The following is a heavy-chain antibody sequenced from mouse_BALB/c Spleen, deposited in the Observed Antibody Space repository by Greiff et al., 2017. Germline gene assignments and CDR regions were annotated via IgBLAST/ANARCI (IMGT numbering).Heavy chain of an antibody. D-gene: IGHD2-1*01. V-gene: IGHV5-6-3*01. CDR1: GFTFSSYG. J-gene: IGHJ3*01. Sequence: VQLKESGGGLVQPGGSLKLSCAASGFTFSSYGMSWVRQTPDKRLELVATINSNGGSTYYPDSVKGRFTISRDNAKNTLYLQMSSLKSEDTAMYYCARGGNGSQFDVWGEGTMVTVSA. CDR2: INSNGGST. CDR3: ARGGNGSQFDV.